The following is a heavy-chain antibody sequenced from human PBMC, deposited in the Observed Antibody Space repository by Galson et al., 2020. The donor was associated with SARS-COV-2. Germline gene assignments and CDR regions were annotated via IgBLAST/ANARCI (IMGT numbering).Heavy chain of an antibody. CDR3: VVLPRYGSGHYYIDF. V-gene: IGHV4-34*01. CDR2: IRHAGDA. D-gene: IGHD6-19*01. J-gene: IGHJ4*02. CDR1: GGSLSTSY. Sequence: SETLSLTCAVSGGSLSTSYWSWIRQPPGEGLEWIGEIRHAGDATYNPSLKRRVTMSIDASKNQFSLRLTSVTVADTAVYYCVVLPRYGSGHYYIDFWGLGTLVTVSS.